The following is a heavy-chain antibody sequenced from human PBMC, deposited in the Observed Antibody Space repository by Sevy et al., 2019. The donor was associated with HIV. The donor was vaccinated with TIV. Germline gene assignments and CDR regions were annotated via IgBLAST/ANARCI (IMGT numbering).Heavy chain of an antibody. J-gene: IGHJ4*02. CDR2: ISYDGNYK. V-gene: IGHV3-30*18. Sequence: GGCLRLSCAASGFTFSTYAMHWVRQAPGQGLEWLAVISYDGNYKYYTDSVKGRFTISRDSSKNTLYLQMNSLRAEDTAVYYCANDVRYSTDWYPGYWGQGTQVTVSS. CDR3: ANDVRYSTDWYPGY. D-gene: IGHD6-19*01. CDR1: GFTFSTYA.